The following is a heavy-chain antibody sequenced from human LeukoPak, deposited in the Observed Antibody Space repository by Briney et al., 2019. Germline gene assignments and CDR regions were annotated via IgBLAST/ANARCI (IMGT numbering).Heavy chain of an antibody. D-gene: IGHD3-10*01. CDR2: ISGSGGNI. CDR3: AKVAGSGGYLDH. Sequence: GGSLRLSCAASIFTFSSYPMSWVRHATGKGLEWVSAISGSGGNICYADSVKGRFTVSRDNSKNTLYVQMNSLRVEDTAVYYCAKVAGSGGYLDHWGQGTLVTVSS. V-gene: IGHV3-23*01. CDR1: IFTFSSYP. J-gene: IGHJ4*02.